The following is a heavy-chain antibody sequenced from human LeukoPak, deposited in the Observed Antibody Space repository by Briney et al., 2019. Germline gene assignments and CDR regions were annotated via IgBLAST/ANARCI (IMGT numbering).Heavy chain of an antibody. Sequence: PSETLSLTCTVSGGSISGYFWSWIRQPPGKGLEWIGYIHYSGSTNYNPSLNSRVTISVDTSKNQFSLRLSSVTAADTAVYYCARYRITIVRGGKYYFDSWGQGTLVTVSS. V-gene: IGHV4-59*08. CDR3: ARYRITIVRGGKYYFDS. CDR2: IHYSGST. CDR1: GGSISGYF. D-gene: IGHD3-10*01. J-gene: IGHJ4*02.